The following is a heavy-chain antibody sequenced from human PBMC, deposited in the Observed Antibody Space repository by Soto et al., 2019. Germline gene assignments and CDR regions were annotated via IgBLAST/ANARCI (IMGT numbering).Heavy chain of an antibody. V-gene: IGHV1-46*01. CDR1: GYTFTSYY. CDR2: INPSGGST. J-gene: IGHJ3*02. D-gene: IGHD3-22*01. Sequence: GASVKVSCKASGYTFTSYYMHWVRQDPRQGLEWMGIINPSGGSTSYAQKFQGRVTMTRDTSTSTVYMELSSLRSEDTAVYYCARDLGYYDSSGPYAFDIWGQGTMVTVSS. CDR3: ARDLGYYDSSGPYAFDI.